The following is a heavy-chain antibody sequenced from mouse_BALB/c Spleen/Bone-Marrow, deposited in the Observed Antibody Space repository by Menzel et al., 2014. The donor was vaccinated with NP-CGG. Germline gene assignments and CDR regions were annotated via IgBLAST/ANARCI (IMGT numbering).Heavy chain of an antibody. D-gene: IGHD1-1*01. J-gene: IGHJ2*01. V-gene: IGHV7-3*02. CDR1: GFTLTDYY. CDR3: ARDSRSTVSHFDY. CDR2: IRNKANGYTT. Sequence: EVHLVESGGGLVQPGGSLRLSCATSGFTLTDYYMNWVRQPPGKALEWLGFIRNKANGYTTEYSASVKGRFTISRDNSQSILYLQMNTLRAEDSATYYCARDSRSTVSHFDYWGQGTTLTVSS.